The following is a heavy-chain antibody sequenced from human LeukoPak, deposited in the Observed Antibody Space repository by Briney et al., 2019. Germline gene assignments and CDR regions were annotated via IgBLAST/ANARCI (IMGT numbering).Heavy chain of an antibody. D-gene: IGHD3-22*01. V-gene: IGHV4-39*01. CDR3: ARHGYYYEGTGYSPPDY. J-gene: IGHJ4*02. CDR1: GDSFSSSNYY. CDR2: IYYSGNT. Sequence: SETLSLTCSVSGDSFSSSNYYWGWIRQTPGKGLEWIASIYYSGNTYYNPSLRSRVTISVDTSKSQFSLNVTSAIAADAAVYYCARHGYYYEGTGYSPPDYWGQGILVTVSS.